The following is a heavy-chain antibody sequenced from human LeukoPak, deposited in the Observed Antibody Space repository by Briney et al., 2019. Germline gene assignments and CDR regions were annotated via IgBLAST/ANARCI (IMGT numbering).Heavy chain of an antibody. CDR3: ARVFDS. CDR2: VFYTGKT. CDR1: GGSVSTSDYY. Sequence: SETLSLTCTVSGGSVSTSDYYWGWIRQSPVKGLEWIGDVFYTGKTNYNPSLRGRATVSIDTSKNQFSLKLTYVTAADSAVYYCARVFDSWGQGTLVTVSS. J-gene: IGHJ4*02. V-gene: IGHV4-39*07.